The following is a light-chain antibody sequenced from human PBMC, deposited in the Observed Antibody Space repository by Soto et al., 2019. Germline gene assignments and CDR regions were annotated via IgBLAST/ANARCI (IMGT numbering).Light chain of an antibody. CDR3: QQYDNLPLS. CDR1: QDITTS. CDR2: DAS. J-gene: IGKJ4*01. V-gene: IGKV1-33*01. Sequence: DIQMTQSPSFLSASVGDRVTITCQASQDITTSLNWYQQKPGKAPKLLMYDASNLETGVPSRYSGRGSGTDFTFTISSLQAEDIATYDCQQYDNLPLSFGGRTKVEIK.